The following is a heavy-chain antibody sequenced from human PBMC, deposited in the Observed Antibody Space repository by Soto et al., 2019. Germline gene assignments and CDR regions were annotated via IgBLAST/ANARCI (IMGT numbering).Heavy chain of an antibody. V-gene: IGHV1-2*04. D-gene: IGHD3-3*01. CDR1: GYTFTGYY. J-gene: IGHJ5*02. Sequence: GASVKVSCKASGYTFTGYYMHWVRQAPGQGLEWMGWINPNSGGTNYAQKFQGWVTMTRDTSISTAYMELSRLRSDDTAVYYCARSAYCDFWSGYLNWFDPCGQGTLVTVSS. CDR2: INPNSGGT. CDR3: ARSAYCDFWSGYLNWFDP.